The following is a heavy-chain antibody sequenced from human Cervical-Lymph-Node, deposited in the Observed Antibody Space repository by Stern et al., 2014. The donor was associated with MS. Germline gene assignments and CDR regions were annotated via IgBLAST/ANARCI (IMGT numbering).Heavy chain of an antibody. CDR1: GFSLSTSGVS. CDR3: AHHPTILGSSGWYGF. D-gene: IGHD6-19*01. CDR2: IYWDDNK. J-gene: IGHJ4*02. Sequence: QVTLKESGPTLVKPTQTLTLTCTFSGFSLSTSGVSVGWIRQPPGKALEWLALIYWDDNKRSSPSLKSRLTITKDTSKNQVVITMTNMDPVDTGTYYCAHHPTILGSSGWYGFWGQGTLVTVSS. V-gene: IGHV2-5*02.